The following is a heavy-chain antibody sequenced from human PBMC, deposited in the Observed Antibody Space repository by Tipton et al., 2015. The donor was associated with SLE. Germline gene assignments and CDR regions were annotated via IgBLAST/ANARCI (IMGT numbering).Heavy chain of an antibody. CDR2: NYGGST. V-gene: IGHV4-59*12. CDR3: ARGIMGDHDY. J-gene: IGHJ4*02. CDR1: GGSISSNY. Sequence: TLSLTCSVSGGSISSNYWIWIRQPPGKGLEWIGSNYGGSTYYSPSLKSRVTISVDTSTSQFSLKLSSVTAADTGVYYCARGIMGDHDYWGQGTLVTVSS. D-gene: IGHD3-16*01.